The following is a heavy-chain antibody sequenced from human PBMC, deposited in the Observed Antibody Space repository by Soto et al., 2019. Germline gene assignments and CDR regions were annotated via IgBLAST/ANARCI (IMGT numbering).Heavy chain of an antibody. V-gene: IGHV3-48*01. CDR3: ARGYGDYVAYYYMDV. D-gene: IGHD4-17*01. CDR1: GFTFSSYS. CDR2: ISSSSSTI. Sequence: GGSLRLSCAASGFTFSSYSMNWVRQAPGKGLEWVSYISSSSSTIYYADSVKGRFTISRDNAKNSLYLQMNSLRAEDTAVYYCARGYGDYVAYYYMDVWGKGTTVTVSS. J-gene: IGHJ6*03.